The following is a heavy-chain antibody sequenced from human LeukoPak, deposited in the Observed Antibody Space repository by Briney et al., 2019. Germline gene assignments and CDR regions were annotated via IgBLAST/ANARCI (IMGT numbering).Heavy chain of an antibody. CDR3: ARASGGCSSTSCYYIDY. J-gene: IGHJ4*02. V-gene: IGHV1-69*13. D-gene: IGHD2-2*01. CDR1: GGTFSSYA. Sequence: GASVKVSCKASGGTFSSYAISWVRQAPGQGLEWMGGIIPIFGTANYAQKFQGRVTITADESTSTAYMELSSLRSEDTAVYYCARASGGCSSTSCYYIDYWGQGTLVTVSS. CDR2: IIPIFGTA.